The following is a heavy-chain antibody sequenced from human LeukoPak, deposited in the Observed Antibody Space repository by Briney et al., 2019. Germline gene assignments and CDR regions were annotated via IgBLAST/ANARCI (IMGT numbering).Heavy chain of an antibody. J-gene: IGHJ4*02. D-gene: IGHD3-9*01. CDR3: ARQDYDILTGHNYFDY. V-gene: IGHV4-31*03. CDR1: GGSISSGGYY. Sequence: SETLSLTCTVSGGSISSGGYYWSWIRQHPGKGLEWIGYIYYSGSTYYNPSLKSRVTISVDTSKNQFSLKLSPVTAADTAVYYCARQDYDILTGHNYFDYWGQGTLVTVSS. CDR2: IYYSGST.